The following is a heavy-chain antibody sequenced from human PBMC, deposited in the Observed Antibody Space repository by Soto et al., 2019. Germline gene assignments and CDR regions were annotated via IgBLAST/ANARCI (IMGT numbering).Heavy chain of an antibody. CDR2: IYHSGST. J-gene: IGHJ6*02. CDR1: GGSISSSNW. CDR3: ARATISYYDFWSGYQYYYGMDV. V-gene: IGHV4-4*02. D-gene: IGHD3-3*01. Sequence: TSETLSLTCAVSGGSISSSNWWSWVRQPPGKGLEWIGEIYHSGSTNYNPSLKSRVTISVDKSKNQFSLKLSSVTAADTAVYYCARATISYYDFWSGYQYYYGMDVWGQGTTVTVSS.